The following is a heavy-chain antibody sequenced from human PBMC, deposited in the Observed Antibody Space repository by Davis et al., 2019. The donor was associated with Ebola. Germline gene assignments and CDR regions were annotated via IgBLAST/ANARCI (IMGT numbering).Heavy chain of an antibody. V-gene: IGHV3-11*01. J-gene: IGHJ4*02. Sequence: PGGSLRLSCAASGFTFSDYYMSWIRQAPGKGLEWVSYISSSGSTIYYADSVKGRFTISRDNAKNSLYLQMNSLRAEDTAVYYCARAGYCISTSCPGECWGQGTLVTVSS. CDR3: ARAGYCISTSCPGEC. CDR1: GFTFSDYY. CDR2: ISSSGSTI. D-gene: IGHD2-2*01.